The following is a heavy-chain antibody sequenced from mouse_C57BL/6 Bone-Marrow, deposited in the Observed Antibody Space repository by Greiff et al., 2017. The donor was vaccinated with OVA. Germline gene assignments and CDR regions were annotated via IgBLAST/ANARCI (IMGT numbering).Heavy chain of an antibody. CDR3: TTHYGSSYWYFDV. CDR2: IDPENGDT. D-gene: IGHD1-1*01. J-gene: IGHJ1*03. CDR1: GFNIKDDY. Sequence: EVQLVESGAELVRPGASVKLSCTASGFNIKDDYMHWVKQRPEQGLEWIGWIDPENGDTEYASKFQGKATITADTSSNTAYLQLSSLTSEDTAVYYCTTHYGSSYWYFDVWGTGTTVTVSS. V-gene: IGHV14-4*01.